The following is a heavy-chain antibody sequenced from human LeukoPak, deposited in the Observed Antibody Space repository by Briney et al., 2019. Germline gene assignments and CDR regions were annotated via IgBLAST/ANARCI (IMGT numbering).Heavy chain of an antibody. CDR2: INPSGGST. CDR1: GYTFTSYY. Sequence: ASVKVSCKASGYTFTSYYMHWVRQAPGQGLEWMGIINPSGGSTSYAQKFQGRVTMTRDTSTSTVYMELSSLRSEDTAVYYCARDDPPYSSSRTFDYWGQGTLATVSS. CDR3: ARDDPPYSSSRTFDY. V-gene: IGHV1-46*01. D-gene: IGHD6-13*01. J-gene: IGHJ4*02.